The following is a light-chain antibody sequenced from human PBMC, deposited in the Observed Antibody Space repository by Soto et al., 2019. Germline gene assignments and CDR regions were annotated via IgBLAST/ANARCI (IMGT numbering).Light chain of an antibody. CDR2: DAS. V-gene: IGKV3-15*01. J-gene: IGKJ4*01. Sequence: EIVMTQSPATLSVSPGERATLSCRASQSVSSYLAWYQQKPGQAPRLLIYDASTRATGIPARFSGSGSGTEFTLNISSLQSEDFAVYYCQQYNNWPLFGGGTKVEIK. CDR3: QQYNNWPL. CDR1: QSVSSY.